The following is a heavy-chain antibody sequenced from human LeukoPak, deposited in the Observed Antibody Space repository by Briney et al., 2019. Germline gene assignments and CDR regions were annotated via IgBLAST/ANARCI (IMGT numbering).Heavy chain of an antibody. D-gene: IGHD3-22*01. J-gene: IGHJ6*02. CDR3: ARDLVSSGYFTSGMDV. V-gene: IGHV3-48*02. CDR2: ISSSSSTI. CDR1: GFTFSSYS. Sequence: GGSLRLSCAASGFTFSSYSMNSVRQAPGKGLEWVSYISSSSSTIYYADSVKGRFTISRDNAKNSLYLQMNSLRDEDTAVYYCARDLVSSGYFTSGMDVWGQGTTVTVSS.